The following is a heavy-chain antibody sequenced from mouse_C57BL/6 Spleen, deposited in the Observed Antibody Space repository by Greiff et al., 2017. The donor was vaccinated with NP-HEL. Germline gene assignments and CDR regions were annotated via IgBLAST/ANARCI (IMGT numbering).Heavy chain of an antibody. CDR1: GFTFSSYA. J-gene: IGHJ4*01. D-gene: IGHD2-14*01. Sequence: EVQVVESGEGLVKPGGSLKLSCAASGFTFSSYAMSWVRQTPEKRLEWVAYISSGGDYIYYADTVKGRFTISRDNARNTLYLQMSRLKSEDTAMYYWTSCTIGYAMDYWGQGTSVTVSS. CDR3: TSCTIGYAMDY. CDR2: ISSGGDYI. V-gene: IGHV5-9-1*02.